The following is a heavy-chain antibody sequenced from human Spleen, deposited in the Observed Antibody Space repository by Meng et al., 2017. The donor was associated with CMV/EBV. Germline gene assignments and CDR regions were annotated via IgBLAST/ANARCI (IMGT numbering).Heavy chain of an antibody. CDR3: ARDQVGVSGDYFSYYYGMDV. J-gene: IGHJ6*02. Sequence: GGSLRLSCAASGFAFNTYWMNWVRQAPGKGLEWVANIKQDGGEKYYVDSVKGRFTSSRDNARNSLYLQMNTLRAEDTAVYYCARDQVGVSGDYFSYYYGMDVWGQGTTVTVSS. V-gene: IGHV3-7*01. CDR2: IKQDGGEK. D-gene: IGHD1-26*01. CDR1: GFAFNTYW.